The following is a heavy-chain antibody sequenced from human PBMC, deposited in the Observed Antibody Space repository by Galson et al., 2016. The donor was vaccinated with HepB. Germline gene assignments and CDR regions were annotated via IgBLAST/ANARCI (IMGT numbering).Heavy chain of an antibody. D-gene: IGHD3-9*01. CDR3: AMYYDILTGYYKPFYYHSMDV. CDR1: GFTFSSYW. CDR2: INSDGSST. V-gene: IGHV3-74*01. J-gene: IGHJ6*02. Sequence: SLRLSCAASGFTFSSYWMHWVRQPPGKGLVWVSRINSDGSSTSYADSVKGRFTISRDNAKNTLSLQMNSLRAEDTAVYYCAMYYDILTGYYKPFYYHSMDVWGQGTTVTVSS.